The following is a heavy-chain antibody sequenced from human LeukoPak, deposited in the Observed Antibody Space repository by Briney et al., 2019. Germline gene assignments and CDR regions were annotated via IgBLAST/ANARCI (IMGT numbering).Heavy chain of an antibody. V-gene: IGHV3-23*01. CDR3: AKGKSGSYSALFDY. D-gene: IGHD1-26*01. CDR2: ISGSGGST. J-gene: IGHJ4*02. CDR1: GFTFSSYA. Sequence: PGGSLRLSSAASGFTFSSYAMSWVRQAPGKGLEWVSAISGSGGSTYYADSVKGRFTISRDNSKNTLYLQMNSLRAEDTAVYYCAKGKSGSYSALFDYWGQGTLVTVSS.